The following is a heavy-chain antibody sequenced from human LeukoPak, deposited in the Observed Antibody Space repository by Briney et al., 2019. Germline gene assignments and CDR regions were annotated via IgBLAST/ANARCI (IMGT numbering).Heavy chain of an antibody. V-gene: IGHV4-38-2*02. CDR1: GYSISSGYY. CDR3: ARDLSGELPPYYMDV. D-gene: IGHD3-16*01. Sequence: PSETLSLTCAVSGYSISSGYYWGWIWQPPGKGLEWIGSIYHSGSTYYNPSLKSRVTISVDTSKNQFSLKLSSVTAADTAVYYCARDLSGELPPYYMDVWGKGTTVTVSS. J-gene: IGHJ6*03. CDR2: IYHSGST.